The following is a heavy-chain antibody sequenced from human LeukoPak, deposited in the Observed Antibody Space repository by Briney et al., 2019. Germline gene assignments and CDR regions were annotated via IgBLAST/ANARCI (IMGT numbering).Heavy chain of an antibody. CDR3: ARSHGYGNWFDP. V-gene: IGHV3-21*01. D-gene: IGHD5-12*01. J-gene: IGHJ5*02. Sequence: GSLRLSCAASGFTFSSYSMNWVRQAPGKGLEWVSSISSSSSYIYYADSVKGRFTISRDNAKNSLYLQMNSLRAEDTAVYYCARSHGYGNWFDPWGQGTLVTVSS. CDR2: ISSSSSYI. CDR1: GFTFSSYS.